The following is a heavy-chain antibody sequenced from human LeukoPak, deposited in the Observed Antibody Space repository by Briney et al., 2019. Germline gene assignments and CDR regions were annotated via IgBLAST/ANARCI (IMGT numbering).Heavy chain of an antibody. CDR3: ARGQYGDYAVGY. D-gene: IGHD4-17*01. J-gene: IGHJ4*02. V-gene: IGHV4-39*07. Sequence: PSETLSLTCTVSGGSISSSSYYWGWIRQPPGKGLEWIGSIYYSGSTYYNPSLKSRVTISVDTSKNQFSLKLSSVTAADTAVYYCARGQYGDYAVGYWGQGTLVTVSS. CDR2: IYYSGST. CDR1: GGSISSSSYY.